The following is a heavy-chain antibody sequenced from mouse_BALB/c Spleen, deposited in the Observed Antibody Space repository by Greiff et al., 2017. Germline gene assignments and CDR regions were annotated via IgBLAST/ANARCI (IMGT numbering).Heavy chain of an antibody. CDR1: GFNIKDYY. CDR2: IDPENGDT. D-gene: IGHD1-1*01. Sequence: VQLQQSGAELVRSGASVKLSCTASGFNIKDYYMHWVKQRPEQGLEWIVWIDPENGDTEYAPKFQGKATMTADTSSNTAYLQLSSLTSEDTAVYYCNACYYASSYYAMDYWGQGTSVTVSS. J-gene: IGHJ4*01. CDR3: NACYYASSYYAMDY. V-gene: IGHV14-4*02.